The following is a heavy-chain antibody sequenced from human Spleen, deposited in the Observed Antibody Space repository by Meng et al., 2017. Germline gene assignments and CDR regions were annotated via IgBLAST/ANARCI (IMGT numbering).Heavy chain of an antibody. J-gene: IGHJ6*02. CDR3: ARHREVYDSSGYYYWFDYYGMDV. Sequence: GESLKISCAASGFTVSHNYMSWIRQAPGKGLEWVSYISSSGSTIYYADSVKGRFTISRDNAKNSLYLQMNSLRAEDTAVYYCARHREVYDSSGYYYWFDYYGMDVWGQGTTVTVSS. CDR1: GFTVSHNY. D-gene: IGHD3-22*01. V-gene: IGHV3-11*04. CDR2: ISSSGSTI.